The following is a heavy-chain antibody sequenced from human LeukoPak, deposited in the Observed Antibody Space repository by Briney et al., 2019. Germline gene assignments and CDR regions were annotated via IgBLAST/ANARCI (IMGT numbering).Heavy chain of an antibody. Sequence: SETLSLTCTVSGGSISSYYWSWIRQPAGKGLEWIGRIYTSGSTNYNPSLKSRVTMSVDTSKNRFSLKLSSVTAADTAVYYCARDRQDIVVVPAAMSYYYYYMDVWGKGTTVTVSS. CDR1: GGSISSYY. V-gene: IGHV4-4*07. D-gene: IGHD2-2*01. J-gene: IGHJ6*03. CDR3: ARDRQDIVVVPAAMSYYYYYMDV. CDR2: IYTSGST.